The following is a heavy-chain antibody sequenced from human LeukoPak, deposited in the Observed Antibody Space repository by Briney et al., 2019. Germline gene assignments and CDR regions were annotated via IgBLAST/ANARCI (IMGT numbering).Heavy chain of an antibody. J-gene: IGHJ4*02. CDR2: ISSSSSTI. D-gene: IGHD3-10*01. CDR3: ARMYYYGSGSYYRGHY. V-gene: IGHV3-48*04. Sequence: GGSLRLSCAASGFTFSSYSMNWVRQAPGKGLEWVSYISSSSSTIYYADSVKGRFTISRDNAKNSLYLQMNSLRAEDTAVYYCARMYYYGSGSYYRGHYWGQGTLVTVSS. CDR1: GFTFSSYS.